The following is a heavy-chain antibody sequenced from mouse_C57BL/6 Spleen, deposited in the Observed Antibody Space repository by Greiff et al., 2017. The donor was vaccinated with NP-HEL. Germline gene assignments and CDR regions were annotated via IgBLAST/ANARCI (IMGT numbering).Heavy chain of an antibody. Sequence: DVKLVESGGGLVKPGGSLKLSCAASGFTFSDYGLHWVRQAPEKGLEWVAYISSGSSTIYYADTVKGRFTISRDNAKNTLFLQMTSLRSEDTAMYYCARNYYGSSFPWFAYWGQGTLVTVSA. J-gene: IGHJ3*01. CDR1: GFTFSDYG. V-gene: IGHV5-17*01. CDR2: ISSGSSTI. CDR3: ARNYYGSSFPWFAY. D-gene: IGHD1-1*01.